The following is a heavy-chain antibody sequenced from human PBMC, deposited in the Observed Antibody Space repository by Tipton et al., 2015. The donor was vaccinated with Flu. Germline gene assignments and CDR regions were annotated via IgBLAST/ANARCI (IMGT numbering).Heavy chain of an antibody. J-gene: IGHJ4*02. Sequence: LRLSCTVSGGSISSSSYYWGWIRQPPGKGLEWIGSIYYSGSTYYNPSLKSRVTISVDTSKNQFSLKLSSVTAADTAVYYCARGLHYYGSGNYYFDYWGQGTPVTVSS. CDR3: ARGLHYYGSGNYYFDY. CDR1: GGSISSSSYY. CDR2: IYYSGST. D-gene: IGHD3-10*01. V-gene: IGHV4-39*07.